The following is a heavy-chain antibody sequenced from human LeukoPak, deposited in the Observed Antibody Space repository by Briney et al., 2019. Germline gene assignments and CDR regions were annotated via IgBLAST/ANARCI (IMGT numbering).Heavy chain of an antibody. CDR1: VDSVSRNSAV. V-gene: IGHV6-1*01. CDR2: TYYRSKWYN. D-gene: IGHD3-22*01. Sequence: SQTLSLTCAICVDSVSRNSAVWTWIRQSPSRALEWLGWTYYRSKWYNDYAISVKSRMTIIPDTSKNQFSLQLNSVAPEYTAVYYCARDASSGYVVYDWGQGTLVTVSS. J-gene: IGHJ4*02. CDR3: ARDASSGYVVYD.